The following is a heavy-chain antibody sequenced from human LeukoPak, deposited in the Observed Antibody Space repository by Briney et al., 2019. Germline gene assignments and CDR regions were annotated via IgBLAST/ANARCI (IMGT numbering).Heavy chain of an antibody. CDR1: GFIFSDYY. Sequence: GGSLRLSCVASGFIFSDYYMTWIRQTPGKGLEWVSYISSSGSTIFYADSVKGRFTISRDNARNSLFLQLNRLRAEDTAVYYCARQDKEAFDIWGQGTMVTVSS. J-gene: IGHJ3*02. V-gene: IGHV3-11*01. CDR3: ARQDKEAFDI. CDR2: ISSSGSTI.